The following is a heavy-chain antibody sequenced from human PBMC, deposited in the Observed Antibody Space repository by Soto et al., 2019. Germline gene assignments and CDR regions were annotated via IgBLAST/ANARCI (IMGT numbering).Heavy chain of an antibody. Sequence: ASVKVSCKASGYTFTSYGISWVRQAPGQGLEWMGWISAYNGNTNYAQKLQGRVTMTTDTSTSTAYMELRSLRSDDTAVYYCARVGKYYDFWSGYQEGMDVWGQGTRVTFSS. CDR1: GYTFTSYG. D-gene: IGHD3-3*01. V-gene: IGHV1-18*01. J-gene: IGHJ6*02. CDR3: ARVGKYYDFWSGYQEGMDV. CDR2: ISAYNGNT.